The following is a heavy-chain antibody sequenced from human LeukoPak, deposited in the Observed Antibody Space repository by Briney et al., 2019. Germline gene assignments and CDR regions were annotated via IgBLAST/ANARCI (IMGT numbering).Heavy chain of an antibody. CDR1: GFTLSSYW. D-gene: IGHD3-22*01. CDR2: ISGSGGST. CDR3: AKTLGDYYDSSGYYHPHYFDY. J-gene: IGHJ4*02. Sequence: PGGSLRLSCAASGFTLSSYWMNWVRQAPGKGLEWVSAISGSGGSTYYADSVKGRFTISRDNSKNTLYLQMNSLRAEDTAVYYCAKTLGDYYDSSGYYHPHYFDYWGQGTLVTVSS. V-gene: IGHV3-23*01.